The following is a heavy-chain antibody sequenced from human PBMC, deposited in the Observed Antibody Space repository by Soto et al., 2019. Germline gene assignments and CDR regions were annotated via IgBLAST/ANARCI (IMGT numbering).Heavy chain of an antibody. CDR1: GFTFSDYY. CDR2: ISSSSSYT. J-gene: IGHJ4*02. D-gene: IGHD1-26*01. CDR3: ARDSGSYHFDY. V-gene: IGHV3-11*05. Sequence: SGGSLRLSCAASGFTFSDYYMSWIRQAPGKGLEWVTYISSSSSYTNYADSVKGRFTISRDNAKNSLYLQMNSLRAEDTAVYYCARDSGSYHFDYWGQGTLVTVSS.